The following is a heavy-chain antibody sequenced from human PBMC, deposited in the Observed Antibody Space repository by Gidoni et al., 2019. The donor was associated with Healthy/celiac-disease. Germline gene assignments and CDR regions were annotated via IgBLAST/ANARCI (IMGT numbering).Heavy chain of an antibody. D-gene: IGHD5-18*01. Sequence: EVQLVESGGVLIQPGGYLRLSYAASAFTVSSNSISCVRRAPGKGLDWVSVIDSGGSTYYADSVKGRFTISRDNSKNTLYLQMNSLRAEDTAGYYCARVGVQLWPPTYYYYYGMDVWGQGTTVTVSS. CDR1: AFTVSSNS. V-gene: IGHV3-53*01. CDR2: IDSGGST. J-gene: IGHJ6*02. CDR3: ARVGVQLWPPTYYYYYGMDV.